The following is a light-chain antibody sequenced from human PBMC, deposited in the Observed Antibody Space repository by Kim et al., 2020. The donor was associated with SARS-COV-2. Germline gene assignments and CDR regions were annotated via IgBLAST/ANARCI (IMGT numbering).Light chain of an antibody. CDR2: AAS. J-gene: IGKJ3*01. CDR3: QQYYSYPFT. Sequence: ASTGDRFTITCRASQGISSYLAWYQQKPGKAPQLLIYAASTLQSGVPSRFSGSGSGTDFTLTISSLQSEDFATYYCQQYYSYPFTFGPGTKVDIK. CDR1: QGISSY. V-gene: IGKV1-8*01.